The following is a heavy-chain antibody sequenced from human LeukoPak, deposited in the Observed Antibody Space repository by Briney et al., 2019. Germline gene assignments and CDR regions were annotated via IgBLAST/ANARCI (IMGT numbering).Heavy chain of an antibody. CDR2: ISYDGSNK. CDR3: ARGAAATEFDY. Sequence: GSLRLSCAASGFTFSSYAIHWVRQAPGKGLEWVAVISYDGSNKYYADSVKGRFTISRDNSKNTLYLQMNSLRAEDTAVYYCARGAAATEFDYWGQGTLVTVSS. J-gene: IGHJ4*02. V-gene: IGHV3-30*04. D-gene: IGHD2-15*01. CDR1: GFTFSSYA.